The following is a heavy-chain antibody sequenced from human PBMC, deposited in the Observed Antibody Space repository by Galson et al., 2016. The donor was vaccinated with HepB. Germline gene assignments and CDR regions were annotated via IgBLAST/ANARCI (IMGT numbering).Heavy chain of an antibody. CDR2: ISPGRPNT. D-gene: IGHD5-24*01. J-gene: IGHJ4*02. V-gene: IGHV3-23*01. Sequence: SLRLSCAASGFAFSNSAMGWIRQVPGKGPEWVSTISPGRPNTHYADSVWSRFTISRDDAKDTVFLHMYSLRDEDTAVYYCAVWLQAHFDHWGQGTFVAVSS. CDR3: AVWLQAHFDH. CDR1: GFAFSNSA.